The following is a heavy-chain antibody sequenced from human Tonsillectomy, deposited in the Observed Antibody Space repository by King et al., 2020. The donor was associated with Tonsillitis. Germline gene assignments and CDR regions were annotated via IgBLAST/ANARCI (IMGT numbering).Heavy chain of an antibody. CDR3: VRDYGYCSGGSCYDYYYYMDV. Sequence: VQLVESGGGLVQPGGSLRLSCAASGLTFSRYWMNLVRQAPGKGLEWVASIKQDGSEEYYVDSVKGRFTISRDNAKNSLYLLMNSLRAEDTAVYYCVRDYGYCSGGSCYDYYYYMDVWGKGTTVTVSS. V-gene: IGHV3-7*05. J-gene: IGHJ6*03. CDR1: GLTFSRYW. D-gene: IGHD2-15*01. CDR2: IKQDGSEE.